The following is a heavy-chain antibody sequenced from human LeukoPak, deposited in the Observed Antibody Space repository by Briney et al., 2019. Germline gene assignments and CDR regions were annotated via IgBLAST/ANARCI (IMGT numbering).Heavy chain of an antibody. CDR1: GYTFTGYY. J-gene: IGHJ3*02. CDR3: ARDTVQWLVQGHAFDI. Sequence: ASVKVSCKASGYTFTGYYMHWVRQAPGQGLEWMGWINPNSGGTNYAQKFQGRVTMTRDTSISTAYMELSRLRSDDTAVYYCARDTVQWLVQGHAFDIWGQGTMVTVSS. CDR2: INPNSGGT. V-gene: IGHV1-2*02. D-gene: IGHD6-19*01.